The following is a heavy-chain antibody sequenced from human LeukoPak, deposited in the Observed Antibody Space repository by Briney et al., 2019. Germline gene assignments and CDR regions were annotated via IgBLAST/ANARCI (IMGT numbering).Heavy chain of an antibody. Sequence: SENLSLTCTVSGGSISSYYWSWIRQPPGKGLEWIGYIYYSGSTNYNPSLKSRVTISVDTSKNQFSLKLSSVTAADTAVYYCARLVAARYYNYGMDVWGQGTTVTVSS. CDR2: IYYSGST. J-gene: IGHJ6*02. D-gene: IGHD6-25*01. CDR1: GGSISSYY. V-gene: IGHV4-59*01. CDR3: ARLVAARYYNYGMDV.